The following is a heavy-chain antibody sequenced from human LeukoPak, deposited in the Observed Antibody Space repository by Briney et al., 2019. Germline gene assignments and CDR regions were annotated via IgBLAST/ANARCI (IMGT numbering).Heavy chain of an antibody. CDR2: ISAYNGNT. D-gene: IGHD4-17*01. Sequence: ASVKVSCKASGYTFTSYAMHWVRQAPGQRLEWMGWISAYNGNTNYAQKLQGRVSMTTDTSTSTAYMELRSLRSDDTAVYYCARAYGDYYYYGMDVWGQGTTVTVSS. CDR3: ARAYGDYYYYGMDV. J-gene: IGHJ6*02. CDR1: GYTFTSYA. V-gene: IGHV1-18*01.